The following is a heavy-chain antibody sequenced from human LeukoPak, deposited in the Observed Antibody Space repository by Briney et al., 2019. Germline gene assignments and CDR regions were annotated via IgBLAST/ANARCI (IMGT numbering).Heavy chain of an antibody. J-gene: IGHJ4*02. CDR2: INHSGST. D-gene: IGHD6-19*01. V-gene: IGHV4-34*01. CDR1: GGSFSGYY. Sequence: SSETLSLTCAVYGGSFSGYYWSWIRQPPGKGLEWIGEINHSGSTNYNPSLKSRVTISVDTSKNQFSLKLSSVTAADTVVYYCATGVSRGWYVPKGLGYWGQGTLVTVSS. CDR3: ATGVSRGWYVPKGLGY.